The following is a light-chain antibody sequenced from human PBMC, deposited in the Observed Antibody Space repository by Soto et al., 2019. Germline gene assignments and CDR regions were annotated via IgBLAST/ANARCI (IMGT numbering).Light chain of an antibody. J-gene: IGKJ1*01. V-gene: IGKV3-11*01. CDR3: QQRSNWRT. CDR2: DAS. Sequence: EIVLTQSPATLSLSPVERATLSCRASQSVGNNLAWYQQKPGQAPRLLIYDASNRATGIPARFSGSGSGTDFTLTISSLEPEDFAVYYCQQRSNWRTFGQGTKVDIK. CDR1: QSVGNN.